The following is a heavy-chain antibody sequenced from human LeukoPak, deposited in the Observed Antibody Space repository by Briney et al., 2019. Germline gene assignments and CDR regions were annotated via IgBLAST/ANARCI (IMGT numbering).Heavy chain of an antibody. V-gene: IGHV3-13*01. D-gene: IGHD6-13*01. J-gene: IGHJ4*02. Sequence: GGSLRLSCAASGFTFSSYDMHWVRQATGKGLEWVSAIGTAGDTYYPGSVKGRFTISRENAKNSLYLQMNSLRAGDTAVYYCARDSAQPYFSYTSSWPHYFDYWGQGTLVTVSS. CDR2: IGTAGDT. CDR1: GFTFSSYD. CDR3: ARDSAQPYFSYTSSWPHYFDY.